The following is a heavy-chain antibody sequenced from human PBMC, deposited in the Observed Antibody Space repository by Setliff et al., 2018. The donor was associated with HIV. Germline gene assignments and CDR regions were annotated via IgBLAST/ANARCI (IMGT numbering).Heavy chain of an antibody. V-gene: IGHV4-39*07. D-gene: IGHD5-12*01. CDR3: ARSPLYSGYERYYFDY. CDR2: IYYTGST. J-gene: IGHJ4*02. CDR1: GGSISSSSYY. Sequence: KPSETLSLTCTVSGGSISSSSYYWGWIRQPPGKGLEWIGSIYYTGSTYYNPSLKSRVTISLDRSKTQFSLKLSSVTAADTAVYYCARSPLYSGYERYYFDYWGQGTLVTVSS.